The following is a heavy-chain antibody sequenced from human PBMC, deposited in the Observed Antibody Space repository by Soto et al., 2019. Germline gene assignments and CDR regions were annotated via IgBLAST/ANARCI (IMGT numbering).Heavy chain of an antibody. D-gene: IGHD3-10*01. J-gene: IGHJ6*03. CDR3: ARDRSVSASGLPTYHFYYMDV. Sequence: GGSLRLSCAASGFTFSIYSMNWVRQAPGKGLEWVSYISHTGNTIYYADSLKGRFTISRDSAKNSLYLQMSSLRAEDTAVYYCARDRSVSASGLPTYHFYYMDVWGKGTTVTVSS. CDR2: ISHTGNTI. V-gene: IGHV3-48*01. CDR1: GFTFSIYS.